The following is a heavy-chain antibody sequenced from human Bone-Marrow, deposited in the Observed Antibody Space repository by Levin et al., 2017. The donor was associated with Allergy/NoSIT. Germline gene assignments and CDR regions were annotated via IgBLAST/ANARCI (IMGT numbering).Heavy chain of an antibody. D-gene: IGHD3-3*01. CDR1: GYTFTSYD. CDR2: MNPNSGNT. Sequence: ASVKVSCKASGYTFTSYDINWVRQATGQGLEWMGWMNPNSGNTGYAQKFQGRVTMTRNTSISTAYMELSSLRSEDTAVYYCASGNYDFWSGSTAYYYGMDVWGQGTTVTVSS. J-gene: IGHJ6*02. CDR3: ASGNYDFWSGSTAYYYGMDV. V-gene: IGHV1-8*01.